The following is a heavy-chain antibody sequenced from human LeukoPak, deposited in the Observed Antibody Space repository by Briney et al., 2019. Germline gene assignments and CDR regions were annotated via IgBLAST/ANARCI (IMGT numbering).Heavy chain of an antibody. CDR1: GFTVSSNY. CDR3: ARDSPGVTKGGFDY. Sequence: GGSLRLSCAASGFTVSSNYMSWVRQAPGKGLEWGSVIYSGGSTYYTDSVKGRFTISRDNSKNTLYLQMNSLRAEDTAVYYCARDSPGVTKGGFDYWGQGTLVTVSS. D-gene: IGHD4-17*01. J-gene: IGHJ4*02. V-gene: IGHV3-53*01. CDR2: IYSGGST.